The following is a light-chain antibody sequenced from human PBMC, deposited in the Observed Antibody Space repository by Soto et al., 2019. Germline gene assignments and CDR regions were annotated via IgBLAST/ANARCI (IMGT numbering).Light chain of an antibody. CDR2: DVS. CDR3: RSYATSNSFL. J-gene: IGLJ2*01. V-gene: IGLV2-14*03. CDR1: SSDVGGYNY. Sequence: QSALTQPASVSGSPGQSITISCTGTSSDVGGYNYVSWYQQHPGRGPKLMIYDVSYRPSGVSNRFSGSKSGNTASLTISGLQAEDEADYYCRSYATSNSFLFGAGTKLTVL.